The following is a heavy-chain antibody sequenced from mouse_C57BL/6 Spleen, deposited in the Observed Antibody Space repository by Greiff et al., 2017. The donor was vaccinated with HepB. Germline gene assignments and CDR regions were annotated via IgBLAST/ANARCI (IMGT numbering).Heavy chain of an antibody. D-gene: IGHD1-1*01. Sequence: QVQLKESGAELARPGASVKLSCKASGYTFTSYGISWVKQRTGQGLEWIGEIYPRSGNTYYNEKFKGKATLTADKSSSTAYMELRSLTSEDSAVYICARTTVVAREAMDYWGQGTSVTVSS. V-gene: IGHV1-81*01. CDR3: ARTTVVAREAMDY. J-gene: IGHJ4*01. CDR1: GYTFTSYG. CDR2: IYPRSGNT.